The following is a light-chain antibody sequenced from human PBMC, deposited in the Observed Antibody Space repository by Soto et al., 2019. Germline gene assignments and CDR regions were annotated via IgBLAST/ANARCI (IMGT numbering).Light chain of an antibody. CDR3: QQSYSTLALT. V-gene: IGKV1-39*01. CDR1: QSISSY. CDR2: AAS. Sequence: DIQMTQSPSSLSASVGDRVTITCRASQSISSYLNWYQQKPGKAPKLLIYAASSLQSGVPSRFSGIGYGTDFTLTISSLQPEDFATYYCQQSYSTLALTFGGGTKVEIK. J-gene: IGKJ4*01.